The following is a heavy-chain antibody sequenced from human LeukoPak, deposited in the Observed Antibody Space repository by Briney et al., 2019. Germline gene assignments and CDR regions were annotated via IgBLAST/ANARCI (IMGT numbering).Heavy chain of an antibody. D-gene: IGHD3-9*01. J-gene: IGHJ4*02. Sequence: SGPTLVNXQQTLTLTYTFSGFSFTARGMGVAWIRQPPGKALEWLAFIHYNADNRYSPSLRSRLTITRDPSKNQVVLAMTNMDPMDTATYYCAHLVVTIDWRSYFDYWGQGALVTVSS. CDR2: IHYNADN. CDR1: GFSFTARGMG. CDR3: AHLVVTIDWRSYFDY. V-gene: IGHV2-5*01.